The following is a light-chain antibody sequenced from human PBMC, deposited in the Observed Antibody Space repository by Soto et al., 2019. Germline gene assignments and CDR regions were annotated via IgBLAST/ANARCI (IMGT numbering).Light chain of an antibody. CDR2: GAS. CDR1: QSVSNNY. V-gene: IGKV3-20*01. CDR3: QQCGSSGT. Sequence: EIVLTQSPGTLSLSPVERATLSCRASQSVSNNYLAWYQQKPGQAPRXLIYGASNRATGIPDRFSGSGSGTDFTLTISRLEPEDFAVYYCQQCGSSGTFGQGTKVDIK. J-gene: IGKJ1*01.